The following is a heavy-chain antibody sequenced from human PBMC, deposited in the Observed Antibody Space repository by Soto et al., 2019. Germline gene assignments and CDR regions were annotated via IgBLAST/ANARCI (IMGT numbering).Heavy chain of an antibody. CDR1: GFTFSSYA. J-gene: IGHJ6*02. V-gene: IGHV3-30-3*01. D-gene: IGHD5-18*01. CDR2: ISYDGSNK. CDR3: ARDLGYSYGPTGYYGMDV. Sequence: QVQLVESGGGVVQPGRSLRLSCAASGFTFSSYAMHWVRQAPGKGLEWVAVISYDGSNKYYADSVKGRFTISRYHSKNTLYLQMNSLRAEDTAVYYCARDLGYSYGPTGYYGMDVWGQGTTVTVSS.